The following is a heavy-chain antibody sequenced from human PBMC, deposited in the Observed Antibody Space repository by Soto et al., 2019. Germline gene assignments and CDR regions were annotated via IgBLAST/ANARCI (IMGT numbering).Heavy chain of an antibody. CDR3: AKDFYYGSGSYYTFDY. Sequence: GESLKISCAASGFTFSSYGMHWVRQAPGKGLEWVAVISYDGSNKYYADSVKGRFTISRDNSKNTLYLQMNSLRAEDTAVYYCAKDFYYGSGSYYTFDYWGQGTLVTVSS. CDR1: GFTFSSYG. V-gene: IGHV3-30*18. D-gene: IGHD3-10*01. CDR2: ISYDGSNK. J-gene: IGHJ4*02.